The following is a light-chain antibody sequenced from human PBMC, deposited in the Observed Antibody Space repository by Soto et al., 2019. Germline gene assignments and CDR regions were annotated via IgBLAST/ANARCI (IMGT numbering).Light chain of an antibody. CDR1: QSVNSGY. V-gene: IGKV3-20*01. Sequence: EIVLTQSPGALSFSPGERATLSCRASQSVNSGYLAWYQQKPGQAPRLLIYGASSRATGIPDRFSVSGSGTDFTLTISRLEPEDFAVYYCQQYGSSPTFGQGTRLEIK. CDR2: GAS. CDR3: QQYGSSPT. J-gene: IGKJ5*01.